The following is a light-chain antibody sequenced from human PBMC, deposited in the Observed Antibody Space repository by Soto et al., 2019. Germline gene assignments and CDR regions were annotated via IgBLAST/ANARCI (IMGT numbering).Light chain of an antibody. CDR3: ASWDDSLNGVV. CDR2: TNN. J-gene: IGLJ2*01. CDR1: ISNIGGNT. V-gene: IGLV1-44*01. Sequence: QSVLTQPPSASGTPGQRVTISCSGSISNIGGNTVNWYQQLPGTAPKLLMYTNNQRPSGVPDRFSGSKSGTSASLAISGLQSEDEADYYFASWDDSLNGVVFGGGTKLTV.